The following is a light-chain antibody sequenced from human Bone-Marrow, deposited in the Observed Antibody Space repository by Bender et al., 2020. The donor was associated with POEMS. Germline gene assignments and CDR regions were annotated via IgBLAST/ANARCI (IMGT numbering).Light chain of an antibody. J-gene: IGLJ2*01. CDR1: SSDVGIYNY. V-gene: IGLV2-14*01. CDR2: EVS. CDR3: SSYTSSSTRV. Sequence: QSALTQPASVSGSPGQSITISCTGTSSDVGIYNYVSWYQQHPGKAPKLMIYEVSNRPSGVSNRFSGSKSGNTASLTISGLQAEDEADYYCSSYTSSSTRVIGGGTKVTVL.